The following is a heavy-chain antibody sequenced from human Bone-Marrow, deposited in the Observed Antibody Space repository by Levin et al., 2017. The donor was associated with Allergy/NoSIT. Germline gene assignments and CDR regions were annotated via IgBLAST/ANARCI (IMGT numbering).Heavy chain of an antibody. V-gene: IGHV3-9*01. J-gene: IGHJ4*02. CDR3: VKDRSSVDNWNYGGPFES. D-gene: IGHD1-7*01. CDR2: IMWNSARM. CDR1: GFTFNDFA. Sequence: GGSLRLSCEASGFTFNDFATHWVRQIPGKGLEWVTGIMWNSARMDYADSVKGRFTISRDNGKKSLYLEMNALRVEDTALYYCVKDRSSVDNWNYGGPFESWGQGTLVTVSS.